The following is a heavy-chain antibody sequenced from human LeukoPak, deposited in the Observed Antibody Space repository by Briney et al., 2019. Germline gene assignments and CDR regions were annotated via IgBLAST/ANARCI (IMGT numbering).Heavy chain of an antibody. D-gene: IGHD5-18*01. J-gene: IGHJ3*02. Sequence: SETLSLTCTVSGGSISSYYWSWIRRPAGKGLEWIGRIYTSGSTNYNPSLKSRVTISVDKSKNQFSLKLSSVTAADTAVYYCARVGGYSYGLDAFDIWGQGTMVTVSS. V-gene: IGHV4-4*07. CDR2: IYTSGST. CDR3: ARVGGYSYGLDAFDI. CDR1: GGSISSYY.